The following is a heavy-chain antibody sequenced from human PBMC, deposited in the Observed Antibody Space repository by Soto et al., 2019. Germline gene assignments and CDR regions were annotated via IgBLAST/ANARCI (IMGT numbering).Heavy chain of an antibody. CDR2: IIPIFGTA. CDR3: ARGWIGGSYLDGMDY. V-gene: IGHV1-69*01. Sequence: QVQLVQSGAEVKKPGSSVKVSCKASEDTFSSYAISWVRQAPGQGLEWMGGIIPIFGTANYAQKFQGRVTITADESTSTAYMELSSLRSEYTAVEYCARGWIGGSYLDGMDYWGQGTLVTVS. D-gene: IGHD2-15*01. J-gene: IGHJ4*02. CDR1: EDTFSSYA.